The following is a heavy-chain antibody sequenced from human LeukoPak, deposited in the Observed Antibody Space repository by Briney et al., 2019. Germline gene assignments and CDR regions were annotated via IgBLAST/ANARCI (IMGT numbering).Heavy chain of an antibody. CDR1: GFTVGTNY. J-gene: IGHJ4*02. CDR3: ARDRWLSGDYFDY. V-gene: IGHV3-21*01. Sequence: PGGSLRLSCAASGFTVGTNYMSWVRQAPGKGLEWVSSISSSSSYIYYADSVKGRFTISRDNAKNSLYLQMNSLRAEDTAVYYCARDRWLSGDYFDYWGQGTLVTVSS. CDR2: ISSSSSYI. D-gene: IGHD6-19*01.